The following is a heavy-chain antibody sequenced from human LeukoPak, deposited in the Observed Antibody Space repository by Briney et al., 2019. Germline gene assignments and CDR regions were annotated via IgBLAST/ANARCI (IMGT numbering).Heavy chain of an antibody. CDR2: INHGGST. CDR3: ARSPPPGATAYGVVDS. D-gene: IGHD3-10*01. CDR1: GGSISSGGYY. V-gene: IGHV4-39*07. Sequence: SRTLSLTCTVSGGSISSGGYYWSWIRQPPGKGLEWIGEINHGGSTNYNPSLKSRVTISVDTSKNQFSLKLTSVTAADTAVYYCARSPPPGATAYGVVDSWGRGTLVTVSS. J-gene: IGHJ5*01.